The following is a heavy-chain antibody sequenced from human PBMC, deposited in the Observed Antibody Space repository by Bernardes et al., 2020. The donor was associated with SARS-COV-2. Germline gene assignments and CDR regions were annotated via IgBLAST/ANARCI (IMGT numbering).Heavy chain of an antibody. V-gene: IGHV3-23*01. CDR2: ISGSGGST. Sequence: GSLRLSCAASGFTFSSYAMSWVRQAPGKGLEWVSAISGSGGSTYYADSVKGRFTISRDNSKNTLYLQMNSLRAEDTAVYYCAKLGPHLYYYDSSGPDYWGQGTLVTVSS. CDR1: GFTFSSYA. CDR3: AKLGPHLYYYDSSGPDY. D-gene: IGHD3-22*01. J-gene: IGHJ4*02.